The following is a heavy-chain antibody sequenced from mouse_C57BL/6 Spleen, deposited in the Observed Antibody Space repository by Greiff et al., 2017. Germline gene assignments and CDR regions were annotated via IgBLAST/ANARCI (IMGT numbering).Heavy chain of an antibody. D-gene: IGHD1-1*01. J-gene: IGHJ2*01. Sequence: QVQLQQPGAELVKPGASVKMSCKASGYTFTSYWITWVKQRPGQGLEWIGDIYPGSGSTNYNEKFKSKATLTVDTSSSTAYMQLISLTSEDSAVYYCARAIVATGYYFDYWGQGTTLTVSA. CDR2: IYPGSGST. CDR1: GYTFTSYW. V-gene: IGHV1-55*01. CDR3: ARAIVATGYYFDY.